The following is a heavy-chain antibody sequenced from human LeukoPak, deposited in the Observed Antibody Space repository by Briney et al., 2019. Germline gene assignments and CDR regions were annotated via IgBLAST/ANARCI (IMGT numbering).Heavy chain of an antibody. CDR3: ARTEQQLTNYYGMDV. CDR2: IWYDGSNK. V-gene: IGHV3-33*01. J-gene: IGHJ6*02. Sequence: PGGSLRLSCAASGFTFSSYGMHWVRQAPGKGLEWVAVIWYDGSNKYYADSVKGRFIISRDNSKNTLYLQMNSLRAEDTAVYYCARTEQQLTNYYGMDVWGQGTTVTVSS. CDR1: GFTFSSYG. D-gene: IGHD6-13*01.